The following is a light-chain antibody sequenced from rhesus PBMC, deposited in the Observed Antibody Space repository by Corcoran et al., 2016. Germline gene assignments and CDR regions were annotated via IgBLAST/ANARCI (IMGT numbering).Light chain of an antibody. V-gene: IGKV1-22*01. J-gene: IGKJ1*01. CDR1: QSISGW. CDR3: QQYTSSPPT. CDR2: KAS. Sequence: DIRMTQSPSSLSASVGDTVTITCRASQSISGWLARYQQKPGKAPKLLIYKASTLQSGVPSRFSGSGSGTDFTLTISSLQSEDFGAYYCQQYTSSPPTFGQGTKVEIK.